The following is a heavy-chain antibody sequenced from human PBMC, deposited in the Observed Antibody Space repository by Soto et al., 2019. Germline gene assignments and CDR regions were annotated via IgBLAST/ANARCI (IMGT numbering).Heavy chain of an antibody. CDR2: IKSKTDGGTT. V-gene: IGHV3-15*01. J-gene: IGHJ6*01. Sequence: EVQLVESGGDLVKPGGSLRLSCAASGFSITDAWMTWVRQPPGKGLEWVGRIKSKTDGGTTDYVAPVKGRFTISRDDSENTLYLQMISLKTEDTAVFYCTPRGGSSRSAWDYYYYGMDVW. CDR3: TPRGGSSRSAWDYYYYGMDV. CDR1: GFSITDAW. D-gene: IGHD1-26*01.